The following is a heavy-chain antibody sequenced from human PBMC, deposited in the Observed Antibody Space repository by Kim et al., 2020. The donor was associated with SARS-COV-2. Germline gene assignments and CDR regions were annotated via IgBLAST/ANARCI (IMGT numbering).Heavy chain of an antibody. CDR1: GGSFSGYY. CDR2: INHSGST. CDR3: ARGPARLVVRGVIWNAFDI. V-gene: IGHV4-34*01. J-gene: IGHJ3*02. Sequence: SETLSLTCAVYGGSFSGYYWSWIRQPPGKGLEWIGEINHSGSTNYNPSLKSRVTISVDTSKNQFSLKLSSVTAADTAVYYCARGPARLVVRGVIWNAFDIWGQGTMVTVSS. D-gene: IGHD3-10*01.